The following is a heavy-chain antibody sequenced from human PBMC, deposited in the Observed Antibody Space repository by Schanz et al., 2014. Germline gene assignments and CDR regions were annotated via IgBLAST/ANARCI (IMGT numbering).Heavy chain of an antibody. Sequence: VQLVESGGGVVQPGRSLRLSCAASGFTFSNFAIHWVRQAPGKGLEWVSSISSSSSHMNYAGSVKGRFSISRDNAKNSLYLQMNSLRADDTAVYFCARDRHCSTTTCGTDWGQGTLVTVSS. V-gene: IGHV3-21*01. CDR1: GFTFSNFA. J-gene: IGHJ4*02. CDR2: ISSSSSHM. D-gene: IGHD2-2*01. CDR3: ARDRHCSTTTCGTD.